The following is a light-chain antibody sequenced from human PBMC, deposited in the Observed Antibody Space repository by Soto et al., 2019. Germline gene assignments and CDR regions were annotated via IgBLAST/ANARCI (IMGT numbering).Light chain of an antibody. V-gene: IGLV2-14*02. J-gene: IGLJ1*01. Sequence: QSVLTQPASVSGSPGQSITISCTGSSSAVGTFRLVSWYQHHPGKVPKLTIYEVSNRPSGVSNRFSGSKSGNTASLTISGLQAEDEAEYYCSSYTSSSTDVFGTGTKVTVL. CDR3: SSYTSSSTDV. CDR1: SSAVGTFRL. CDR2: EVS.